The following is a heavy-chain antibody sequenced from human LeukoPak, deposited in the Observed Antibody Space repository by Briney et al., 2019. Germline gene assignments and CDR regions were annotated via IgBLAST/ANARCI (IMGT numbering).Heavy chain of an antibody. CDR1: GYTFTGYY. J-gene: IGHJ4*02. CDR3: ARAPYSSSWYGEYYFDY. CDR2: INPNSGGT. D-gene: IGHD6-13*01. V-gene: IGHV1-2*06. Sequence: ASVKVSCKASGYTFTGYYMHWVRQAPGQGLEWMGRINPNSGGTNYAQKFQGRVTMTRDTSISTAYMELSRLRSDDTAEYYCARAPYSSSWYGEYYFDYWGQGTLVTVSS.